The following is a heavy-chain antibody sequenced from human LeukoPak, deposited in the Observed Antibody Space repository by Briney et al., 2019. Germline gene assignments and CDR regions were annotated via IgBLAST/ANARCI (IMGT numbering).Heavy chain of an antibody. Sequence: PSETLSLTCTVSGGSISSGSYYWSWIRQPAGKGLEWIGRIYTSGSTNYNPSLKSRVTISVDTSKNQFSLKLSSVTAADTAVYYCARDWPDGYSYGLFDYWGQGTLVTVSS. CDR1: GGSISSGSYY. CDR2: IYTSGST. V-gene: IGHV4-61*02. D-gene: IGHD5-18*01. CDR3: ARDWPDGYSYGLFDY. J-gene: IGHJ4*02.